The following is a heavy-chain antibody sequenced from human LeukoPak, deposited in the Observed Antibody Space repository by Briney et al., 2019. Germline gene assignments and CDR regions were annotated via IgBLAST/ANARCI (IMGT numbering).Heavy chain of an antibody. J-gene: IGHJ4*02. CDR1: GFTFSSYG. CDR2: LYAGGES. Sequence: GGSLRLSCAASGFTFSSYGMHWVRQAPGKGLEWVSVLYAGGESYYADSVLGRFTISRDNSNNTVFLEMNSLTADDTAVYFCARDSAGNQYSSGNFDLWGQGTLVTVSS. CDR3: ARDSAGNQYSSGNFDL. V-gene: IGHV3-NL1*01. D-gene: IGHD3-10*01.